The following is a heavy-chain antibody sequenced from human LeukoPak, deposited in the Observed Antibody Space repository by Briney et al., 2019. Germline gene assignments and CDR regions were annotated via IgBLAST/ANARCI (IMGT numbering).Heavy chain of an antibody. D-gene: IGHD6-13*01. CDR3: AKDRDGGVTGIAY. V-gene: IGHV3-48*01. CDR2: ISTGSTTI. Sequence: RGSLRLSCAASGFTFSNYEMNWVRQAPGKGLQWVSYISTGSTTIYYADSVKGRFTISRDNSKNTLYMQMNSLRAEDTAVYYCAKDRDGGVTGIAYWGQGTLVAVSS. CDR1: GFTFSNYE. J-gene: IGHJ4*02.